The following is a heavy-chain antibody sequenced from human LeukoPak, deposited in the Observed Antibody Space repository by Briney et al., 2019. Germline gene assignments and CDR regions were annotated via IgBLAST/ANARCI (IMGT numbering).Heavy chain of an antibody. V-gene: IGHV3-23*01. J-gene: IGHJ2*01. Sequence: GGSLRLSCAASGFTFSSYAVSWVRQAPGKGLEWVSAISGSGGSTYYADSVKGRFTISRDNSKNTLYLQVNSLRAEDTAVYYCAKGSVSYWYFDLWGRGTLVTVSS. CDR2: ISGSGGST. CDR1: GFTFSSYA. D-gene: IGHD2-8*01. CDR3: AKGSVSYWYFDL.